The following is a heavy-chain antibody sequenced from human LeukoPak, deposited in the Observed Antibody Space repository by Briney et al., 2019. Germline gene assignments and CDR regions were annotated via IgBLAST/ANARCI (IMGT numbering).Heavy chain of an antibody. CDR3: AKRGVVIRVILVGFHKEAYYFDA. J-gene: IGHJ4*02. D-gene: IGHD3-22*01. V-gene: IGHV3-23*01. CDR1: GITLSNYG. CDR2: ISDSGGRK. Sequence: GGSLSLSCAVSGITLSNYGMRWVRQAPGMGLEWVAGISDSGGRKKDAESVKCRFTSYRGKAKTTLYLQMNSLRAEDTAVYFCAKRGVVIRVILVGFHKEAYYFDAWGQGALVTVSS.